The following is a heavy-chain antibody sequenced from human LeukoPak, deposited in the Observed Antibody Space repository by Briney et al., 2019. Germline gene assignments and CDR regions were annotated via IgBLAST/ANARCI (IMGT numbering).Heavy chain of an antibody. CDR2: INPSGGST. V-gene: IGHV1-46*01. D-gene: IGHD3-10*01. CDR3: ARDEDAVLLWFGELLATYYFDY. CDR1: GYTFTSYY. Sequence: ASVKVSCKASGYTFTSYYMHWVRQAPGQGLEWMGIINPSGGSTSYAQKFQGRVTMTRDTSTSTVYMELSSLRSEDTAVCYCARDEDAVLLWFGELLATYYFDYWGQGTLVTVSS. J-gene: IGHJ4*02.